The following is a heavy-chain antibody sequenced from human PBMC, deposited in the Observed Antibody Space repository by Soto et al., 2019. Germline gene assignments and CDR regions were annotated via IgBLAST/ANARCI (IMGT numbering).Heavy chain of an antibody. D-gene: IGHD6-19*01. Sequence: SVKVSCKASGGTFSSYAISWVRQAPGQGLEWMGGIIPIFGTANYAQKFQGRVTITADESTSTAYMELSSLRSEDTAVYYCASCIAVAGTTPNYYYGMDVWGQGTTVTVSS. CDR1: GGTFSSYA. CDR3: ASCIAVAGTTPNYYYGMDV. CDR2: IIPIFGTA. V-gene: IGHV1-69*13. J-gene: IGHJ6*02.